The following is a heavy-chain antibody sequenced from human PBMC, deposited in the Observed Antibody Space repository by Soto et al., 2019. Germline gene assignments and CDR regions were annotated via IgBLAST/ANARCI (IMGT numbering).Heavy chain of an antibody. CDR2: IKQDGSEK. CDR1: GFTCSSYW. J-gene: IGHJ4*02. CDR3: ARDDLRGPFAY. V-gene: IGHV3-7*01. Sequence: PGGSLRLSCAASGFTCSSYWMSWVRQAPGKGLEWVANIKQDGSEKYYVDSVKGRFTISRDNAKNSLYLQMNSLRAEDTAVYYCARDDLRGPFAYWGQGTLVTVSS.